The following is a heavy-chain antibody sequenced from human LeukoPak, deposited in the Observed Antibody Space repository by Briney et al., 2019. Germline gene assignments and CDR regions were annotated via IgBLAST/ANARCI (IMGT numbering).Heavy chain of an antibody. J-gene: IGHJ4*02. V-gene: IGHV3-30*14. CDR1: GFTFNSYS. Sequence: GGSLRLSCAASGFTFNSYSMHWVRQAPGKGLEWVTAISDDETYKFYADSVKGRFTISRDNSKNTLYLQMNSLRAEDTAVYYCARGNDSSGYYYVVLDYWGQGTLVTVSS. D-gene: IGHD3-22*01. CDR2: ISDDETYK. CDR3: ARGNDSSGYYYVVLDY.